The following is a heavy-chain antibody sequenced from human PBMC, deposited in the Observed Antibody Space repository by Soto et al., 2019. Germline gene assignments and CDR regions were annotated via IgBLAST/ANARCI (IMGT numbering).Heavy chain of an antibody. CDR1: GGSISSYY. CDR3: ARGSAAAPSLFLY. D-gene: IGHD6-13*01. J-gene: IGHJ4*02. CDR2: IYYSGST. V-gene: IGHV4-59*01. Sequence: TSETLSLTCTVSGGSISSYYWSWIRQPPGKGLEWIGYIYYSGSTNYNPSLKSRVTISVDTSKNQFSLKLSSVTAADTAVYYCARGSAAAPSLFLYWGQGTLVTVSS.